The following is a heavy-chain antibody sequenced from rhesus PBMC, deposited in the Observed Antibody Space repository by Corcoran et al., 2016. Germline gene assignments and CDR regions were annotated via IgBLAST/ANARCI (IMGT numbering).Heavy chain of an antibody. CDR2: NYGSGGGT. V-gene: IGHV4-106*01. J-gene: IGHJ4*01. Sequence: QVQLQESGPGLVKPSETLSLTCAVSGGSTSDDYYWSWIRQPPGKVREGIGSNYGSGGGTNYNPSLKKRVPIARDTSKNQFSLKLSSVTAADTAVYYCARRPGYCSGGVCYALYYFDYWGQGVLVTVSS. D-gene: IGHD2-8*01. CDR1: GGSTSDDYY. CDR3: ARRPGYCSGGVCYALYYFDY.